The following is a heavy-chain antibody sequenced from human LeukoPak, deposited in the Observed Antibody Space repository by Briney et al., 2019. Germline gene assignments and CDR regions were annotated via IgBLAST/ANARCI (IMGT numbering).Heavy chain of an antibody. CDR1: GYSFTSYW. V-gene: IGHV5-51*01. J-gene: IGHJ6*03. Sequence: GESLKISCKGSGYSFTSYWIGWVRQMPGKGLEWMGIIYPGDSDTRYSPSFQGQVTISADKSISTAYLQWSSLKASDTAMYYCARHGWDYRYSGSYTWYYYYYYMDVWGKGTTVTVSS. D-gene: IGHD1-26*01. CDR2: IYPGDSDT. CDR3: ARHGWDYRYSGSYTWYYYYYYMDV.